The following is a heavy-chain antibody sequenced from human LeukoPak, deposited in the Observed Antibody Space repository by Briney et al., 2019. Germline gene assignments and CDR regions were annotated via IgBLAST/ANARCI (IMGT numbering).Heavy chain of an antibody. J-gene: IGHJ4*01. D-gene: IGHD1-26*01. CDR3: ARQAGGSDFFDY. Sequence: SETLSLTCAVSGGLISNYYWTWIRQPPGKGLEWIGYNSNSGSSRYNSSLESRVTIFVDTSKNQFSLKLTSVTAADTAVYYCARQAGGSDFFDYWGHGALVTVSS. CDR1: GGLISNYY. CDR2: NSNSGSS. V-gene: IGHV4-59*08.